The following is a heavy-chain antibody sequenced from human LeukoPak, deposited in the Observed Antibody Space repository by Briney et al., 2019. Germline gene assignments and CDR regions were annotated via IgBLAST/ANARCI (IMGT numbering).Heavy chain of an antibody. CDR2: ISYDGSNK. V-gene: IGHV3-30*04. CDR3: AREYYYDSSGGPFDY. CDR1: GFTFSSYA. J-gene: IGHJ4*02. D-gene: IGHD3-22*01. Sequence: GGSLRLSCAASGFTFSSYAMHWVRQAPGKGLEWVAVISYDGSNKYYADSVKGRFTIFRDNSKNTLYLQMNSLRAEDTAVYYCAREYYYDSSGGPFDYWGQGTLVTVSS.